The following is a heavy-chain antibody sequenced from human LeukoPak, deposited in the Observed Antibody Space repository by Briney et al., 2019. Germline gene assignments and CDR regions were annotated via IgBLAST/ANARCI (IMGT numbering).Heavy chain of an antibody. CDR3: AKVPIDETIVVVPAAPWWYFDY. J-gene: IGHJ4*02. D-gene: IGHD2-2*01. CDR1: GFTFSSYG. Sequence: GGALRLSCAASGFTFSSYGMHWVRQAPGKGLEWVAVISYDGSNKYYADSVKGRFTISRDNSKNTLYLQMNSLRAEDTAVYYCAKVPIDETIVVVPAAPWWYFDYWGQGTLVTVSS. V-gene: IGHV3-30*18. CDR2: ISYDGSNK.